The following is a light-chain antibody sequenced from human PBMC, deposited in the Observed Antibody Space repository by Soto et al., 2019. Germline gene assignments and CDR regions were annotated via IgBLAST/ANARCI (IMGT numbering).Light chain of an antibody. J-gene: IGKJ1*01. CDR1: PSVSNS. Sequence: ETVLTQSPATLSLSPGERATLSCRASPSVSNSLAWYQHKPGQAPRLLIYDAFNRATGVPTRFSGSGSGTDFTLTISSLEPEDFAVYYCQHYNNWPWTVGQGPRWIS. CDR2: DAF. V-gene: IGKV3-11*01. CDR3: QHYNNWPWT.